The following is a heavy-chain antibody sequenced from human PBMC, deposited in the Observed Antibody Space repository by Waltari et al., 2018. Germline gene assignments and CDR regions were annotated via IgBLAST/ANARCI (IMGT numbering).Heavy chain of an antibody. CDR3: ARDLEVPAVIHQLDYYYGMDV. J-gene: IGHJ6*02. D-gene: IGHD2-2*01. CDR2: IYTSVST. V-gene: IGHV4-4*07. Sequence: QVQLQESGPGLVKPSETLSLTCTVSGGSISSYYWSWIRQPAGKGLEWIGRIYTSVSTNDNTSLKSRVTMSVETSKNQFSLKLSSVTAADTAVYYCARDLEVPAVIHQLDYYYGMDVWGQGTTVTVSS. CDR1: GGSISSYY.